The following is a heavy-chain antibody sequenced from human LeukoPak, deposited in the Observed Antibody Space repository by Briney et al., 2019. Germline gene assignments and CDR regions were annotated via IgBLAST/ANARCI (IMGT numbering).Heavy chain of an antibody. J-gene: IGHJ4*02. V-gene: IGHV4-34*01. Sequence: SETLSLTCAVYGGSFSGYYWSWIRQPPGKGLEWIGEINHSGSTNYNPSLKSRVTISVDTSKNQFSLKLSPVTAADTAVYYCARRVVVIRHFDYWGQGTLVTVSS. CDR3: ARRVVVIRHFDY. CDR2: INHSGST. CDR1: GGSFSGYY. D-gene: IGHD3-22*01.